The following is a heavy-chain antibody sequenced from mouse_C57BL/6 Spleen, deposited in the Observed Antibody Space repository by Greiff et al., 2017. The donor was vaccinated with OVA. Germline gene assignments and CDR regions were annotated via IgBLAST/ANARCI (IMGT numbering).Heavy chain of an antibody. CDR3: ARETVVATEYFDV. V-gene: IGHV1-82*01. J-gene: IGHJ1*03. D-gene: IGHD1-1*01. CDR1: GYAFSSSW. CDR2: IYTGDGDT. Sequence: VKLMESGPELVKPGASVKISCKASGYAFSSSWMNWVKQRPGKGLEWIGRIYTGDGDTNYNGKLKGKATLTADKSSITAYMQLSSLTSEDSAVYFCARETVVATEYFDVWGTGTTVTVSS.